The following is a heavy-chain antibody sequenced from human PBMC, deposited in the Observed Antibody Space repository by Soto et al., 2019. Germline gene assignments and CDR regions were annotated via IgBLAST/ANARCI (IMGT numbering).Heavy chain of an antibody. CDR3: TTGITMIVVVPDY. D-gene: IGHD3-22*01. Sequence: VGSLRLSCAASGFTFSNAWMSWVRQAPGKGLEWVGRIKSKTDGGTTDYAAPVKGRFTISRDDSKNTLYLQMNSLKTEDTAVYYCTTGITMIVVVPDYWGQGTLVTVSS. CDR1: GFTFSNAW. V-gene: IGHV3-15*01. CDR2: IKSKTDGGTT. J-gene: IGHJ4*02.